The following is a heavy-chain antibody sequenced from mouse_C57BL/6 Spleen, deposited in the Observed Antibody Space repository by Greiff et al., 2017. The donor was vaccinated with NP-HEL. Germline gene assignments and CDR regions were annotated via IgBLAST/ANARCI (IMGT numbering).Heavy chain of an antibody. CDR1: GYTFTSYW. CDR3: ARRAIYYYGSSYVYAMDY. CDR2: IYPGSGST. D-gene: IGHD1-1*01. V-gene: IGHV1-55*01. J-gene: IGHJ4*01. Sequence: VQLQQSGAELVKPGASVKMSCKASGYTFTSYWITWVKQRPGQGLEWIGDIYPGSGSTNYNEKFKSKATLTVDTSSSTAYMQLSSLTSEDSAVYYYARRAIYYYGSSYVYAMDYWGQGTSVTVSS.